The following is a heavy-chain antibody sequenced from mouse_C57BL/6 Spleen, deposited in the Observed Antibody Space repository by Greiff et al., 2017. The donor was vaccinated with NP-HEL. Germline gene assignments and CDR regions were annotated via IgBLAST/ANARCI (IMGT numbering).Heavy chain of an antibody. V-gene: IGHV1-4*01. J-gene: IGHJ2*01. Sequence: VQLQQSGAELARPGASVKMSCKASGYTFTSYTMHWVKQRPGQGLEWIGYINPSSGYTKYNQKFKDKATLTADKSSSTAYMQLSSLTSEDSAVYYCARYPGSRYYFDYWGHGTTLTVSS. CDR2: INPSSGYT. CDR1: GYTFTSYT. D-gene: IGHD1-1*01. CDR3: ARYPGSRYYFDY.